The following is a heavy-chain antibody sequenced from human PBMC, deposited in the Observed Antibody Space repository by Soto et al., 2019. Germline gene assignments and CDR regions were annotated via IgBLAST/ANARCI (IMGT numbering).Heavy chain of an antibody. V-gene: IGHV3-64*01. CDR3: ARVGSTGYCSGGSCYPGAFDI. J-gene: IGHJ3*02. D-gene: IGHD2-15*01. CDR1: GFTFSSYA. CDR2: ISSNGGST. Sequence: ESGGGLVQPGGSLRLSCAASGFTFSSYAMHWVRQAPGKGLEYVSAISSNGGSTYYANSVKGRFTISRDNSKNTLYLQMGSLRAEDMAVYYCARVGSTGYCSGGSCYPGAFDIWGQGTMVTVSS.